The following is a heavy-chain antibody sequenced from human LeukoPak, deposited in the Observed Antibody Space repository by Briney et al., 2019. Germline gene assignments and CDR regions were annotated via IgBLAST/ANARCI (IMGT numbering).Heavy chain of an antibody. J-gene: IGHJ5*02. CDR3: ARRRVAVGIDP. V-gene: IGHV4-30-2*01. CDR2: IYHSGST. Sequence: SETLSLTCAVSGGSISSGGYSWSWIRQPPGKGLEWIGYIYHSGSTYYNPSLKSRVTISVDRSKNQFSLKLSSVTAADTAVYYCARRRVAVGIDPWGQGTLVTVSS. CDR1: GGSISSGGYS. D-gene: IGHD6-19*01.